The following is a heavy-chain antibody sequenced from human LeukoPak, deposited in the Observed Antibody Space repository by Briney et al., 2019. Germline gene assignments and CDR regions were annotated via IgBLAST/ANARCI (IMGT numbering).Heavy chain of an antibody. Sequence: GESLKISCKGSGYSFTSYWIGWVRQMPGKGLEWMGIIYPGDSDTRYSTSFQGQVTISADKSISTAYLQWSSLKASDTAMYYCARLGEYCTNGVCYAPDFAYWGQGTLVTVSS. V-gene: IGHV5-51*01. J-gene: IGHJ4*02. CDR3: ARLGEYCTNGVCYAPDFAY. D-gene: IGHD2-8*01. CDR1: GYSFTSYW. CDR2: IYPGDSDT.